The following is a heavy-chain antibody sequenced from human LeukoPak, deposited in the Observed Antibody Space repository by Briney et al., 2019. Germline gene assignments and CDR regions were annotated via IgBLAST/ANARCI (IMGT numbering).Heavy chain of an antibody. CDR3: AKGPRYSSGWGAFDI. CDR2: ISYDGSNK. V-gene: IGHV3-30*18. D-gene: IGHD6-19*01. CDR1: GFTFSSYG. Sequence: GGSLRLSCAASGFTFSSYGMHWVRQAPGKGLEWVAVISYDGSNKYYADSVKGRFTISRDNSTNTLYLQMNSLRAKDTAVYYCAKGPRYSSGWGAFDIWGQGTMVTVSS. J-gene: IGHJ3*02.